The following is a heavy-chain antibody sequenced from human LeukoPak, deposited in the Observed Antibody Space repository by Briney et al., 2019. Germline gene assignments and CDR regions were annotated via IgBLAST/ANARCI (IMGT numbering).Heavy chain of an antibody. J-gene: IGHJ4*02. Sequence: SQTLSLTCAISGDSVSSSTAIWYWIRQSPSRGLEWLGRTYYRSSWYNEYAPSVKSRIAINPDTSKNQFSLHLDSVTPDDTAVYYCARDRIAAPFEYWGQGTLVTVSS. CDR2: TYYRSSWYN. V-gene: IGHV6-1*01. CDR1: GDSVSSSTAI. CDR3: ARDRIAAPFEY. D-gene: IGHD6-13*01.